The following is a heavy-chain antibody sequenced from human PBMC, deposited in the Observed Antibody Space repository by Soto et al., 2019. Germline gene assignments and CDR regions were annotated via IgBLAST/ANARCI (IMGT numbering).Heavy chain of an antibody. V-gene: IGHV3-7*01. CDR2: INQDGSER. CDR3: VKDNRGSY. CDR1: GFTFSTCW. D-gene: IGHD3-10*01. J-gene: IGHJ4*02. Sequence: EVQLVESGGGLVQPGGSLRLSCAASGFTFSTCWMMWVRQAPGKGLEWVANINQDGSERYYVDSVKGRFTISRDNAKNSLYLQRNSLRAEDTAVYYCVKDNRGSYWGQGTLVIGSS.